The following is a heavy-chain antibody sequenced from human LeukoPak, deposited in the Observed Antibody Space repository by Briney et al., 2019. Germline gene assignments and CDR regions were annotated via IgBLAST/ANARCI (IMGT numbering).Heavy chain of an antibody. V-gene: IGHV3-21*04. Sequence: GGSLRLSCAASGFTFSSYSMNWVRQAPGKGLEWVSSISSSSSYIYYADSVKGRFTISRDNAKNSLYLQMNSLRAEDTAVYYCAGVYGDYYVWGNPYYYYYMDVWGKGTTVTISS. CDR1: GFTFSSYS. CDR2: ISSSSSYI. CDR3: AGVYGDYYVWGNPYYYYYMDV. J-gene: IGHJ6*03. D-gene: IGHD4-17*01.